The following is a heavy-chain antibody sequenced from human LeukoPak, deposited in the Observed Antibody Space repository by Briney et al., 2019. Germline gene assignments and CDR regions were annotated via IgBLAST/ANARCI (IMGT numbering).Heavy chain of an antibody. CDR3: ARHGVVAATNYYYYYMDV. D-gene: IGHD2-15*01. Sequence: GESLKISCKGSGYRFISYWIGWVRQMPGKGLEWMGIIYPGDSDTRYSPSFQGQVTISADKSISTAYLQWSSLKASDTAMYYCARHGVVAATNYYYYYMDVWGKGTTVTVSS. CDR2: IYPGDSDT. J-gene: IGHJ6*03. CDR1: GYRFISYW. V-gene: IGHV5-51*01.